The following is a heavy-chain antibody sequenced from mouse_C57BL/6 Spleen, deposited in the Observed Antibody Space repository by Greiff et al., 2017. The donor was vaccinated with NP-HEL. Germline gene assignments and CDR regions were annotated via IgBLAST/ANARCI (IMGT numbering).Heavy chain of an antibody. Sequence: QVQLQQSGPELVKPGASVKISCKASGYAFSSSWMNWVKQRPGKGLEWIGRIYPGDGDTNYNGKFKGKATLTADKSSSTAYMQLSSLTSEDSAVYFCASRGYYLDDWGQGTTLTVSS. D-gene: IGHD3-1*01. CDR3: ASRGYYLDD. CDR2: IYPGDGDT. CDR1: GYAFSSSW. J-gene: IGHJ2*01. V-gene: IGHV1-82*01.